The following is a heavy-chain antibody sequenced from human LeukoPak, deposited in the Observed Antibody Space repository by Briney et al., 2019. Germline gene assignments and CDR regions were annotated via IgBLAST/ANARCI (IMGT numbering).Heavy chain of an antibody. CDR1: GFNLSTYW. D-gene: IGHD1-26*01. CDR3: ARGIGTYYSLGY. V-gene: IGHV3-74*03. J-gene: IGHJ4*02. CDR2: IDSDGSSL. Sequence: GGSLRLSCAASGFNLSTYWMYWVRQAPGQGPVWVSYIDSDGSSLKYADSVKGRFTISRDNAKNTLYLQMDSLTADDTAMYYCARGIGTYYSLGYWGQGNLVILSS.